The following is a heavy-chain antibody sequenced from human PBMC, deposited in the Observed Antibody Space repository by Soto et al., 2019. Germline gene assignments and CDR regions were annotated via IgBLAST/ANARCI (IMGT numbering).Heavy chain of an antibody. D-gene: IGHD6-25*01. CDR3: AKGRAVGGSGYYFDY. CDR1: GFTFSSYA. V-gene: IGHV3-23*01. CDR2: ISGSGGST. Sequence: GESLKISCAASGFTFSSYAMSWVRQAPGKGLEWVSAISGSGGSTYYADSVKGRFTISRDNSKNTLYLQMNSLRAEDTAVYYCAKGRAVGGSGYYFDYWGQGTLVTVSS. J-gene: IGHJ4*02.